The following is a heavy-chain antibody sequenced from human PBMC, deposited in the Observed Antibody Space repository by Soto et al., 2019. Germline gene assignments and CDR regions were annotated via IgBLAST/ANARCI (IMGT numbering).Heavy chain of an antibody. Sequence: QVQLVQSGADVKKPGSSVKVSCQASGVTFSSETLGWVRQAPGQGLEWVGGIIPLFGTASYAQKIQGRVTITVDESTSTVYLELRSLRSDDSAVYFCATELGENPASPFDAWGQGTLVTVSS. J-gene: IGHJ4*02. V-gene: IGHV1-69*01. CDR2: IIPLFGTA. CDR3: ATELGENPASPFDA. CDR1: GVTFSSET. D-gene: IGHD3-10*01.